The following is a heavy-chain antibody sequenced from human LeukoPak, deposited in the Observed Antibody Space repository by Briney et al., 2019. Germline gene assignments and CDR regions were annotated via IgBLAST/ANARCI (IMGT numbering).Heavy chain of an antibody. CDR3: ARGRSPKTTVTTLFGY. D-gene: IGHD4-17*01. CDR2: ISSSSSTI. V-gene: IGHV3-48*04. CDR1: GFTFSSYS. J-gene: IGHJ4*02. Sequence: GGSLRLSCAASGFTFSSYSMNWVRQAPGKGLEWVSYISSSSSTIYYADSVEGRFTISRDNAKNSLYLQMNSLRAEDTAVYYCARGRSPKTTVTTLFGYWGQGTLVTVSS.